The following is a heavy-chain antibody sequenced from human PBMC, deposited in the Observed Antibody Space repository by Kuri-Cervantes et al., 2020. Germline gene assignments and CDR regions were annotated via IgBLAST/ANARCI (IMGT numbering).Heavy chain of an antibody. Sequence: SETLSLTCTVSGGSISSGGYYWSWIRQHPGKGLEWIGYIYYSGSTYYNPSLKSLVTISVDTSKDQFSLKLSSVTAADTAVYYCARDSSGAFDIWGQGTMVTVSS. V-gene: IGHV4-31*01. CDR3: ARDSSGAFDI. CDR2: IYYSGST. CDR1: GGSISSGGYY. D-gene: IGHD6-6*01. J-gene: IGHJ3*02.